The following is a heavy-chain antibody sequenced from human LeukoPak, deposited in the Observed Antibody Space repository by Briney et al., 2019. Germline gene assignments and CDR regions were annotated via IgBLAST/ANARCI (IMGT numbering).Heavy chain of an antibody. CDR2: IYSSGST. CDR1: GASVSESPYY. D-gene: IGHD1-26*01. J-gene: IGHJ4*02. V-gene: IGHV4-39*01. Sequence: SETLSLTCTVSGASVSESPYYWGWIRQPPGTGLEWIGSIYSSGSTYYNASLQSRVTISIETSKNQISLRLNSVTAADTATYYCAKSGGYGLIDYWGQGTLVTVSS. CDR3: AKSGGYGLIDY.